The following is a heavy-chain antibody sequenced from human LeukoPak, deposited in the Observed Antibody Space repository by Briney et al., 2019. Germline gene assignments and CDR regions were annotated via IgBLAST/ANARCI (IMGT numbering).Heavy chain of an antibody. CDR2: IKGDGSVK. D-gene: IGHD2-21*02. V-gene: IGHV3-7*03. Sequence: PGGSLRLSCAASGFTFSSYWMSWVRQAPGKGLEWVANIKGDGSVKFYVDSVRGRFIISRDNTKNSLYLQMNSLRAEDTAMYFCARGDFNDLRYGCWGQGSLVTVSS. CDR1: GFTFSSYW. CDR3: ARGDFNDLRYGC. J-gene: IGHJ4*02.